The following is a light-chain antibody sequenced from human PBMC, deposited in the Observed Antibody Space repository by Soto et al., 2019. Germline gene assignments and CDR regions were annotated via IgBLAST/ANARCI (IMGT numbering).Light chain of an antibody. Sequence: EIVLTQSPGTLSLSPGERATLSCRASQSVYRDFVAWYQQSPGQAPRLLISGASTRATDIPDRFAGSVSGTDFTLTISSLEPEDFAVYYCQQYAASPWTFAQGTKVEIK. V-gene: IGKV3-20*01. J-gene: IGKJ1*01. CDR1: QSVYRDF. CDR3: QQYAASPWT. CDR2: GAS.